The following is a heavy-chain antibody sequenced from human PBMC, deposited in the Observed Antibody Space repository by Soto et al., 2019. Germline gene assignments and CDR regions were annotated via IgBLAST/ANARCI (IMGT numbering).Heavy chain of an antibody. Sequence: QVQLVESGGGVVQPGRSLRLSCAASGFTFSSYGMHWVRQAPGKGLEWVAVIWYDGSNKYYADSVKGRFTISRDNSKNMLYLQMNSLRAEDTAVYYCARVYGSGSSYYYGMDVWGQGTTVTVSS. CDR3: ARVYGSGSSYYYGMDV. CDR2: IWYDGSNK. CDR1: GFTFSSYG. V-gene: IGHV3-33*01. D-gene: IGHD3-10*01. J-gene: IGHJ6*02.